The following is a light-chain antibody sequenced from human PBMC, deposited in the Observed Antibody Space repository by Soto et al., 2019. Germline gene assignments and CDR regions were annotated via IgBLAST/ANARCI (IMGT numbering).Light chain of an antibody. Sequence: DIQXPQCGVFLSPSGGDRVTITCRESKSISSYLNWYQQKTGTDXKXXXHAESSLKSGVHSRLRGSGSGKDFNINIRRMPPEDFATYYCQESQSNQLTFGRGTKVDI. J-gene: IGKJ4*01. CDR1: KSISSY. CDR3: QESQSNQLT. V-gene: IGKV1-39*01. CDR2: AES.